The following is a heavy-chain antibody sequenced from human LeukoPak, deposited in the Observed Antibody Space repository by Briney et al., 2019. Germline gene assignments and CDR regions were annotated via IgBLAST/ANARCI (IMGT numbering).Heavy chain of an antibody. CDR2: ISSSSRYI. CDR1: GLDFSDSG. Sequence: GGSLRLSCVASGLDFSDSGMLWVRQAPGKGLEWLTSISSSSRYIYYAVSVKGRLTISRDNAKNSLYLHMDSLRAEDTAVYYCAREFTAMAFDYWGQGALVTVSS. CDR3: AREFTAMAFDY. J-gene: IGHJ4*02. D-gene: IGHD5-18*01. V-gene: IGHV3-21*01.